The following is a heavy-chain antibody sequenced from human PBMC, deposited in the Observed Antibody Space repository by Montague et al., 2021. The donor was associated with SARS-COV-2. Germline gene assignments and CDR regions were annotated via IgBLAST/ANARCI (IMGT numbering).Heavy chain of an antibody. CDR3: SRGRVESTMIAVVFTGGIYYYDY. CDR1: GGSFSGYD. CDR2: IDHSGST. D-gene: IGHD3-22*01. J-gene: IGHJ4*02. Sequence: SETLSITCAVYGGSFSGYDWSWIRQSPGKGLEWIGEIDHSGSTKYNPSLKSRLTLSVDTSKNQFSLKLSSVTAADTAVYYCSRGRVESTMIAVVFTGGIYYYDYWGRGTLVTVSS. V-gene: IGHV4-34*01.